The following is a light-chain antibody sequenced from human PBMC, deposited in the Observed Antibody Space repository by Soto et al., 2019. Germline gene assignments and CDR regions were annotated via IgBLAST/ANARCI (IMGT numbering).Light chain of an antibody. CDR2: DAS. Sequence: DIQMTQSPSSLSASVGDRVTITCQASQDISNSLNWYQQRPGKAPSPLIYDASNLETGVPSRFSGSGSGTHFTLTISSLQPEDIATYHCQQYNNLPLTFGGGTKVDI. CDR3: QQYNNLPLT. V-gene: IGKV1-33*01. J-gene: IGKJ4*01. CDR1: QDISNS.